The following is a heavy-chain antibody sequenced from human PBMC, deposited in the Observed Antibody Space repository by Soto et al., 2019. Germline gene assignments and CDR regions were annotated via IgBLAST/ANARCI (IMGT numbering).Heavy chain of an antibody. Sequence: GASVKVSCSASGYTSTSYGISWVRQAPGQGLEWMGLISAYNGNTHYAQKLQGRVTMTTDTSTSTAYMELTSLRSDHTAVYHRPRDTTRGSSSWFDYWGQGTLVTVSS. CDR1: GYTSTSYG. J-gene: IGHJ4*02. CDR3: PRDTTRGSSSWFDY. V-gene: IGHV1-18*04. D-gene: IGHD6-13*01. CDR2: ISAYNGNT.